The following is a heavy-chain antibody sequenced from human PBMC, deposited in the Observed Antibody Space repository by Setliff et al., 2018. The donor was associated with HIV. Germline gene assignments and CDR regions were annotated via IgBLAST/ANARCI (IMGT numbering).Heavy chain of an antibody. J-gene: IGHJ4*02. D-gene: IGHD2-15*01. CDR3: ARGMAVAGDSPDY. Sequence: SVKVSCKASGGTFSSYAISWVRQAPGQGLEWMGGIIPIFGTANYAQKFQGRVTITTDESTSTAYLELSSLRSEDTAVYYCARGMAVAGDSPDYWGQGTLVTVSS. CDR1: GGTFSSYA. CDR2: IIPIFGTA. V-gene: IGHV1-69*05.